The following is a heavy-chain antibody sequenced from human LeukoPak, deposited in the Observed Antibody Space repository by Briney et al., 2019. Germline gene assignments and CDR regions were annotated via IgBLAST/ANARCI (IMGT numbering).Heavy chain of an antibody. CDR3: ARDLLLWFGGSNYYYGMDV. Sequence: GGSLRLSCAASGFTFSSYGMHWVRQAPGKGLEWVAVIWYDGSNKYYADSVKGRFTISRDNSKNTLYLQMNSLRAEDTAVYYCARDLLLWFGGSNYYYGMDVWGQGTTVTVSS. V-gene: IGHV3-33*01. CDR2: IWYDGSNK. J-gene: IGHJ6*02. D-gene: IGHD3-10*01. CDR1: GFTFSSYG.